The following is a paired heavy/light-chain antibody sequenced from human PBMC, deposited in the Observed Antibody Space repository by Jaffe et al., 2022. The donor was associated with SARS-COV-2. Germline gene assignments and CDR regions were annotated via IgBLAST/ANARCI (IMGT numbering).Light chain of an antibody. CDR1: TGAVTSGYY. J-gene: IGLJ3*02. V-gene: IGLV7-43*01. Sequence: QTVVTQEPSLTVSPGGTVTLTCASSTGAVTSGYYPNWFQQKPGQAPRALIYSTSNKHSWTPARFSGSLIGDKAALTLSGVQPEDEADYYCLLYYGGDRVFGGGTKLTVL. CDR3: LLYYGGDRV. CDR2: STS.
Heavy chain of an antibody. CDR1: GFTVSTNY. CDR2: LYTSGST. Sequence: EVQLVESGGGLVQPGGSLRLSCAASGFTVSTNYMSWVRQAPGKGLEWVSTLYTSGSTYYADSVKGRFTISRDNSKNTLYLQMNSLRAEDTAVYYCATGVGATTASVYWGQGTLVTVSS. J-gene: IGHJ4*02. CDR3: ATGVGATTASVY. V-gene: IGHV3-66*02. D-gene: IGHD1-26*01.